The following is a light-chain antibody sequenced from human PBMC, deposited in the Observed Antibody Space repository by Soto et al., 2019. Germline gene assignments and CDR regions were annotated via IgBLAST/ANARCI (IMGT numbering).Light chain of an antibody. Sequence: DIVMTQSPDSLAVSLGERATINCKSSQSVLYSSNNKYYLAWYQQKPGQPPWLLIYWASTRESGVPDRFSGGGSLSYFSLTISSLQAEAVAVYYCQQYYSAPPTFGQGTKVEIK. J-gene: IGKJ1*01. V-gene: IGKV4-1*01. CDR1: QSVLYSSNNKYY. CDR3: QQYYSAPPT. CDR2: WAS.